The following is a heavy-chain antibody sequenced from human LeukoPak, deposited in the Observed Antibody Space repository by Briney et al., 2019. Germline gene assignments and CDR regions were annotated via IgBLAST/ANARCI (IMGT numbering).Heavy chain of an antibody. Sequence: PGRSLRLSCAASGFTFSSYALHWVRQAPGKGLEWVAVISYDGSNKYYADSVKGRFTISRDNSKNTLYLQMNSLRAEDTAVYYCARDFLIAVAGYYYYYGMDVWGQGTTVTVSS. CDR3: ARDFLIAVAGYYYYYGMDV. CDR1: GFTFSSYA. V-gene: IGHV3-30-3*01. D-gene: IGHD6-19*01. J-gene: IGHJ6*02. CDR2: ISYDGSNK.